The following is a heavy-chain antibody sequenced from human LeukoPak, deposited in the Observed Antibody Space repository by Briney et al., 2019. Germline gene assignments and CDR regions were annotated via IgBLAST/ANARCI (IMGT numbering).Heavy chain of an antibody. D-gene: IGHD2-2*01. V-gene: IGHV1-18*01. CDR3: ARGEVSASLYYFDF. CDR1: GYTFTTYG. Sequence: ASVTLSCKISGYTFTTYGVSWVRHAPGPGHEWMGWVSGYTSNTNYAERFQGRVTMTTDTSTTTVYMELTSLRSDDTAVYYCARGEVSASLYYFDFWGQGTLVTVS. J-gene: IGHJ4*02. CDR2: VSGYTSNT.